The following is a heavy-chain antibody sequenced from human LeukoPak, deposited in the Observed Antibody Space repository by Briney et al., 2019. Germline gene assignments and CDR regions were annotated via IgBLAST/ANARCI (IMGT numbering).Heavy chain of an antibody. CDR1: GGSISSYY. V-gene: IGHV4-34*01. CDR2: INHSGST. J-gene: IGHJ6*03. D-gene: IGHD2-15*01. Sequence: SSETLSLTCTVSGGSISSYYWSWIRQPPGKGLEWIGEINHSGSTNYNPSLKSRVTISVDTSKNQFSLKLSSVTAADTAVYYCARGYCSGGSCPPDYYYYYYMDVWGKGTTVTISS. CDR3: ARGYCSGGSCPPDYYYYYYMDV.